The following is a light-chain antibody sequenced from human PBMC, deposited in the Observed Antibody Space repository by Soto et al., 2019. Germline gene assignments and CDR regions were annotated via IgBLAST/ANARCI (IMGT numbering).Light chain of an antibody. V-gene: IGKV3-11*01. Sequence: PGERASLSCGASQSISSSFLAWYQQKPGQAPRLLISDASNRATGIPARFSGSGSETDFTLTISSLEPEDSAVYYCQQRSNWPSLTFGGGTKVDIK. J-gene: IGKJ4*01. CDR1: QSISSS. CDR3: QQRSNWPSLT. CDR2: DAS.